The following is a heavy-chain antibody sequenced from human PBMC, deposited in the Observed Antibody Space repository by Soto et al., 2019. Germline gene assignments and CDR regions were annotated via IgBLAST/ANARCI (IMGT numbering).Heavy chain of an antibody. CDR2: IYYSGST. J-gene: IGHJ1*01. V-gene: IGHV4-59*01. D-gene: IGHD3-22*01. Sequence: QVQLQESGPGLVKPSETLSLTCTVSGGSISSYYWSWIRQPPGKGLEWIGYIYYSGSTNYNPSLKSRVTIPVETPKNQFSLKLSSVTAADTAVYYCARVNYYYDSSGYYYPAEYFQHWGQGTLVTVSS. CDR3: ARVNYYYDSSGYYYPAEYFQH. CDR1: GGSISSYY.